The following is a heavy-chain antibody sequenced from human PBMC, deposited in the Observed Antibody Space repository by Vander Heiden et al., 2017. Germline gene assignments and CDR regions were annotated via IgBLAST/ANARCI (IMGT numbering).Heavy chain of an antibody. CDR1: VFAFSSYA. V-gene: IGHV3-23*01. J-gene: IGHJ4*02. D-gene: IGHD2-21*02. CDR2: ISGSGGST. Sequence: EVQLLEPGGGLVQPGGSLRLSCAASVFAFSSYAMSWVRQAPGKGLEWVSAISGSGGSTYYADSVKGRFTISRDNSKNTLYLQMNSLRAEDTAVYYCAKLKRHVVVTAIVDYWGQGTLVTVSS. CDR3: AKLKRHVVVTAIVDY.